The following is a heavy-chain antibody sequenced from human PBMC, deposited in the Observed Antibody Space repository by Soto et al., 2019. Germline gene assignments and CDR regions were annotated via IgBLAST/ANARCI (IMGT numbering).Heavy chain of an antibody. D-gene: IGHD3-22*01. CDR1: GGSISSYY. CDR3: ARESLSYDGSGYYYKYFDY. J-gene: IGHJ4*02. CDR2: IYYSGST. Sequence: SETLSLTRTVSGGSISSYYWSWIRQPPGKGLEWIGYIYYSGSTNYNPSLKSRVTISVDTSKNQFSLKLSSVTAADTAVYYCARESLSYDGSGYYYKYFDYWGQGTLVTVSS. V-gene: IGHV4-59*12.